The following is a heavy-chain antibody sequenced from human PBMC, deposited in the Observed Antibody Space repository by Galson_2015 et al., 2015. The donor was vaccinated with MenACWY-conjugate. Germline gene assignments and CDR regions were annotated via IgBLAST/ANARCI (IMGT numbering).Heavy chain of an antibody. Sequence: SLRLSCAASGFTFSRNDMHWVRHVIGKGLEWVSAIGPAGDTYYPGSVKGRFTISRENARNSLYLQMNSLGVGDTAVYYCARAYYYGSGSFYGWFFDLWGRGTLVTVFS. J-gene: IGHJ2*01. CDR3: ARAYYYGSGSFYGWFFDL. V-gene: IGHV3-13*04. D-gene: IGHD3-10*01. CDR2: IGPAGDT. CDR1: GFTFSRND.